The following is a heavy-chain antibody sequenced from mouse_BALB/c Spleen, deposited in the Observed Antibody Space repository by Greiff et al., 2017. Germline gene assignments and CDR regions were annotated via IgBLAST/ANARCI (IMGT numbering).Heavy chain of an antibody. CDR3: ATSMITTGGFAY. CDR2: ISYSGST. CDR1: GYSITSDYA. J-gene: IGHJ3*01. Sequence: DVQLQESGPGLVKPSQSLSLTCTVTGYSITSDYAWNWIRQFPGNKLEWMGYISYSGSTSYNPSLKSRISITRDTSKNQFFLQLNSVTTEDTATYYCATSMITTGGFAYWGQGTLVTVSA. D-gene: IGHD2-4*01. V-gene: IGHV3-2*02.